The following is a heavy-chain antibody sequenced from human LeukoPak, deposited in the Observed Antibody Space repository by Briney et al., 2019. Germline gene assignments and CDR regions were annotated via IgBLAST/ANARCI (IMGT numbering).Heavy chain of an antibody. CDR1: GFTVTSNY. D-gene: IGHD3-3*01. J-gene: IGHJ6*02. Sequence: PGGSLRLSCAASGFTVTSNYMSWVRQAPGKGLEWVSVIYSGGSTYYADSVKGRFTISRDNAKNRLYIQMNRLRAEDTAVYYCARGPREGFWSGYHAFGGGGMDFWGQGTTVTVSS. CDR3: ARGPREGFWSGYHAFGGGGMDF. V-gene: IGHV3-53*01. CDR2: IYSGGST.